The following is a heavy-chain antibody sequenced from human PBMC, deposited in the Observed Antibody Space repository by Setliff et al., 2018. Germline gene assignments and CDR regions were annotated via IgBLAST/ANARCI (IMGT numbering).Heavy chain of an antibody. CDR2: IFYSDTA. CDR3: ARDRTYYGSGTYTRYFDY. D-gene: IGHD3-10*01. Sequence: SETLSLTCTVSGGSIGPHYWSWIRQAPGKGLEWIGHIFYSDTAKYNPSLESRAAISVDSSKNQFSLKLRSVTAADTAVYYCARDRTYYGSGTYTRYFDYWGQGTLVTVSS. CDR1: GGSIGPHY. V-gene: IGHV4-59*11. J-gene: IGHJ4*02.